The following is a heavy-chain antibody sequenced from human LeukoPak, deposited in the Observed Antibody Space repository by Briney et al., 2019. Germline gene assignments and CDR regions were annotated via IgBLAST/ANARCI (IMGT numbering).Heavy chain of an antibody. Sequence: ASETLSLTRTVSGGSISSYYWSWIRQPAGKGLEWIGRIYTSGSTNYNPSLKSRVTISVDKSKNQFSLKLSSVTAADTAVYYCASDMDVWGKGTTVTVSS. J-gene: IGHJ6*03. CDR1: GGSISSYY. CDR2: IYTSGST. CDR3: ASDMDV. V-gene: IGHV4-4*07.